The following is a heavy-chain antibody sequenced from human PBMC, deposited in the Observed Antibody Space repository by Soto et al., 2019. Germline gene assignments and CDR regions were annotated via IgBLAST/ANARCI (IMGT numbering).Heavy chain of an antibody. J-gene: IGHJ5*02. CDR1: GYTFTSYD. V-gene: IGHV1-8*01. Sequence: QVQLVQSGAEVKKPGASVKVSCKASGYTFTSYDINWVRQATGQGLERMGWMNPNSGNTGYAQKFQDRATMARNTCISTAYMRLSRLRSDDTAVYYSARGVIAMVRGVKWWFDPWGQGTLVTGSS. CDR3: ARGVIAMVRGVKWWFDP. D-gene: IGHD3-10*01. CDR2: MNPNSGNT.